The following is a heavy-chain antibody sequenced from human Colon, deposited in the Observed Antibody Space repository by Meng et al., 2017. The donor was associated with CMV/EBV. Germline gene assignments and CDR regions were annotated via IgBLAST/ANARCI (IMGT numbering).Heavy chain of an antibody. V-gene: IGHV1-18*04. CDR2: ISAYNGNT. CDR3: ARLNGGNSGDWFDP. D-gene: IGHD4-23*01. J-gene: IGHJ5*02. CDR1: GFPFTSYR. Sequence: KASGFPFTSYRFTWVRQAPGQGLEWLGWISAYNGNTNSAQIVQGRVTMTTDPSTTTAYMELTDLRSDDTAVYYCARLNGGNSGDWFDPWGQGTLVTVSS.